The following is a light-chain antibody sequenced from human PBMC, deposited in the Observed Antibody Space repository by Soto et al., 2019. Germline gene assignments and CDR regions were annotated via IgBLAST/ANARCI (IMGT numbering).Light chain of an antibody. CDR3: QQYGNWPPET. CDR1: QTISTN. V-gene: IGKV3-15*01. J-gene: IGKJ3*01. Sequence: EIVMTQSPATLSVSPGERATLSCRASQTISTNLAWYQQKPGQAPRLLIYGASTRATGIPARFSDSGSGTEFTLTINSLQSEDFAVYYCQQYGNWPPETFGPGTKVDIK. CDR2: GAS.